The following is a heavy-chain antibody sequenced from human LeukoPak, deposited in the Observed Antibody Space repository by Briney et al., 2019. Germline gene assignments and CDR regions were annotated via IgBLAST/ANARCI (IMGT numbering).Heavy chain of an antibody. J-gene: IGHJ4*02. Sequence: GGSLRLSCAASGFTFSSYSMNWVRQAPGKGLEWVSSISSSSSYIYYADSVKGRFTISRDNAKNSLYLQMNSLRGEDAAVYYCARGYCSSTSCYFIELEEGFDYWGQGTLVTVSS. D-gene: IGHD2-2*01. CDR1: GFTFSSYS. V-gene: IGHV3-21*01. CDR2: ISSSSSYI. CDR3: ARGYCSSTSCYFIELEEGFDY.